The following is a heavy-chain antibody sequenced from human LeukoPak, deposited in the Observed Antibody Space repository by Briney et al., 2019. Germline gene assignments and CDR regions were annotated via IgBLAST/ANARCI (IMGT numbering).Heavy chain of an antibody. CDR3: ARESNSGYYLSY. D-gene: IGHD3-22*01. Sequence: GGSLRLSCAASGFTVSSNYMSWVRQAPGKGLEWVSVIYSDGRTFYADSVKGRFTISRDNSKNTLYLQMNSPRAEDTAVYYCARESNSGYYLSYWGQGTLVTVSS. CDR1: GFTVSSNY. J-gene: IGHJ4*02. V-gene: IGHV3-66*01. CDR2: IYSDGRT.